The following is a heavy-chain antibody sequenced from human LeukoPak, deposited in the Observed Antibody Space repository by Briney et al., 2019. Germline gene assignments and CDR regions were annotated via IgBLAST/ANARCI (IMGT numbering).Heavy chain of an antibody. CDR2: ISSSSSTI. CDR3: ARVRYQTADY. V-gene: IGHV3-48*04. D-gene: IGHD3-16*02. J-gene: IGHJ4*02. CDR1: GFTFSNYA. Sequence: PGGSLRLSCAAPGFTFSNYAMNWVRQAPGKGLEWVSYISSSSSTIHYADSVKGRFTISRDNAKNSVYLQMNSLRVEDTAVYYCARVRYQTADYWGQGTLVTVSS.